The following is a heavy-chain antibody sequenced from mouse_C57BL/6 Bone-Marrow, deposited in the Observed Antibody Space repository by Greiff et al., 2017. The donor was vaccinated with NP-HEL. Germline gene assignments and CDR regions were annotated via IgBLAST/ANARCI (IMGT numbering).Heavy chain of an antibody. D-gene: IGHD4-1*01. Sequence: DVKLQESGPGLVKPSQSLSLTCSVTGYSITSGYYWNWIRQFPGNKLEWMGYLSYDGSNNYNPSLKNRISITRYTSKNQFVLKLNSVTTEDTATYYCASANWDFAYWGQVTLVTVSA. CDR3: ASANWDFAY. CDR1: GYSITSGYY. J-gene: IGHJ3*01. V-gene: IGHV3-6*01. CDR2: LSYDGSN.